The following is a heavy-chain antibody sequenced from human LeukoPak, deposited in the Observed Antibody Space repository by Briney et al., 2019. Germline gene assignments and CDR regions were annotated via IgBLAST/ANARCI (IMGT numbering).Heavy chain of an antibody. Sequence: GLRRLSCPATEFPFITYWMSWVRQAPGKGLEWVANIKPDGSEKSYVDSVKGRFTISRDNAKNSLYLQMNSLRAEDTAVYYCARGQMAGYWGQGTLVTVSS. CDR3: ARGQMAGY. V-gene: IGHV3-7*05. CDR1: EFPFITYW. CDR2: IKPDGSEK. D-gene: IGHD5-24*01. J-gene: IGHJ4*02.